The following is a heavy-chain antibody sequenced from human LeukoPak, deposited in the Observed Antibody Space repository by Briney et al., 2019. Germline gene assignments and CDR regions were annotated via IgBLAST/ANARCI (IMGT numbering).Heavy chain of an antibody. Sequence: PGGSLRLSCAASGFNFRSYAMSWVRQAPGKGLEWVGRIKSKTDGGTTDYAAPVKGRFTISRDDSKNTLYLQMNSLKTEDTAVYYCTTGTTVVTQDYWGQGTLVTVSS. J-gene: IGHJ4*02. V-gene: IGHV3-15*01. CDR1: GFNFRSYA. D-gene: IGHD4-23*01. CDR2: IKSKTDGGTT. CDR3: TTGTTVVTQDY.